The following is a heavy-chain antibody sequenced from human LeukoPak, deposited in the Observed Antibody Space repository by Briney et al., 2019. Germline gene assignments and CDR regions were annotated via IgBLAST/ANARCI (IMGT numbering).Heavy chain of an antibody. Sequence: GGSLRLSCAASGFTFSSSWMSWVRQAPGKGLEWVANIKQDGSEKYYVDSVKGRFTISRDNAKNALYLQMNNLRAEDTAVYYCARGGPPRSALFDYWGQGTLVTVSS. J-gene: IGHJ4*02. CDR2: IKQDGSEK. V-gene: IGHV3-7*01. CDR1: GFTFSSSW. D-gene: IGHD1-26*01. CDR3: ARGGPPRSALFDY.